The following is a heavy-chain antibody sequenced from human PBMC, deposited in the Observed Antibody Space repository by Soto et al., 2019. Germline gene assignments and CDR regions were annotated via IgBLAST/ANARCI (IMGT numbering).Heavy chain of an antibody. J-gene: IGHJ1*01. CDR2: ISGSGGST. D-gene: IGHD6-19*01. Sequence: GGSLRLSCAASGFTFSSYAMSWVRQAPGKGLEWVSAISGSGGSTYYADSVKGRFTISRDNSKNTLYLKMNSLRAEDTAVYYCAKAYSSGRWKYFQHWGQGTLVTVSS. V-gene: IGHV3-23*01. CDR1: GFTFSSYA. CDR3: AKAYSSGRWKYFQH.